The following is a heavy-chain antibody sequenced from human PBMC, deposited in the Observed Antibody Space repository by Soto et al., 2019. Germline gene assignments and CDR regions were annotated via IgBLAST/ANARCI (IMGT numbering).Heavy chain of an antibody. D-gene: IGHD3-22*01. Sequence: QVQLQESGPGLVKPSQTLSLTCTVSGGSISSGGYYWSWIRQHPGKGLEWIGYIYYSGSTYYNPSLQRRVTISVDTSKNQFSLELSSVTAADTAVYYCARARVTYYYDSSGHLPYSFDYWGQGTLVTVSS. V-gene: IGHV4-31*03. CDR2: IYYSGST. J-gene: IGHJ4*02. CDR3: ARARVTYYYDSSGHLPYSFDY. CDR1: GGSISSGGYY.